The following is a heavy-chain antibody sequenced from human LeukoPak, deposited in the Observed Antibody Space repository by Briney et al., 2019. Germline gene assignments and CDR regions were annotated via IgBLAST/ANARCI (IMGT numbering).Heavy chain of an antibody. CDR1: GFTFSSYG. J-gene: IGHJ4*02. Sequence: GGSLRLSCAASGFTFSSYGMHWVRQAPGKGLEWVAFIRYDGSNKYYADSVKGRFTISRDNSKNTLYLQMNSLRAEDTAVYYCAKDRRARVDYAHYWGQGTLVTVSS. D-gene: IGHD4-17*01. V-gene: IGHV3-30*02. CDR2: IRYDGSNK. CDR3: AKDRRARVDYAHY.